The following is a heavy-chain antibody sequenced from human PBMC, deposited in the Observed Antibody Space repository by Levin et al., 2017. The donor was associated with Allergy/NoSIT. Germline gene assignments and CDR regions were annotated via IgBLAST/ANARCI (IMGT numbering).Heavy chain of an antibody. CDR2: IYTSGST. V-gene: IGHV4-61*02. CDR1: GGSISSGSYY. J-gene: IGHJ6*03. Sequence: SETLSLTCTVSGGSISSGSYYWSWIRQPAGKGLEWIGRIYTSGSTNYNPSLKSRVTISVDTSKNQFSLKLSSVTAADTAVYYCAREMGSRYYYGSGSYGSYYYYYMDVWGKGTTVTVSS. CDR3: AREMGSRYYYGSGSYGSYYYYYMDV. D-gene: IGHD3-10*01.